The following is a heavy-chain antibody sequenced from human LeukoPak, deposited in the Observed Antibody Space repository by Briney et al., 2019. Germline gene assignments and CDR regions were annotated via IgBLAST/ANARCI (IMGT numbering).Heavy chain of an antibody. D-gene: IGHD2-21*02. CDR1: GAPNHSRS. Sequence: KPSETLSLTCSVSGAPNHSRSWGRLRQPAREGLGLIGRVYTRGSTQYNPSLKSRVIMSIDASRNQFSLRLNSVTAADTAVYYCARDKVRDVVATRERYFDLWGRGILVTVS. CDR3: ARDKVRDVVATRERYFDL. J-gene: IGHJ2*01. V-gene: IGHV4-4*07. CDR2: VYTRGST.